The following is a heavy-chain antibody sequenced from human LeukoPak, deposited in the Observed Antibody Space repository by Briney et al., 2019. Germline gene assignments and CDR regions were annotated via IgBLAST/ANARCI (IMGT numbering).Heavy chain of an antibody. CDR1: GYNFTSYW. CDR2: IYPGDSDS. V-gene: IGHV5-51*01. CDR3: ARQRWGAGVVPAAPVDY. J-gene: IGHJ4*02. D-gene: IGHD2-2*01. Sequence: GESLKISCKGSGYNFTSYWIGWVRQMPGKGLEWMGIIYPGDSDSRQSPSLRGQVTISADKSINTAYLQWNSLKASDTAMYYCARQRWGAGVVPAAPVDYWGQGTLVTVSS.